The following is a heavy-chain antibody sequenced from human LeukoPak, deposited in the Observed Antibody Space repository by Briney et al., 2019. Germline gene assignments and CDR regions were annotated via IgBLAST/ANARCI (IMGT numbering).Heavy chain of an antibody. D-gene: IGHD3-22*01. V-gene: IGHV3-7*01. J-gene: IGHJ4*02. CDR1: GFTFSSYW. CDR3: ARRLRDSSGYYFDY. Sequence: GSLRFSCAASGFTFSSYWMSWVRQAPGKGLEWVANIKQDGSEKYYVDSVKGRFTISRDNAKNSLYLQMNSLRAEDTAVYYCARRLRDSSGYYFDYWGQGTLVTVSS. CDR2: IKQDGSEK.